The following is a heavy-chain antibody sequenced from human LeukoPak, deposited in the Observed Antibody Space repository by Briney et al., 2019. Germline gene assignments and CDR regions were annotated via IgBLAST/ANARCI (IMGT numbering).Heavy chain of an antibody. CDR3: AKERGSSGWYRGPFDY. Sequence: QPGGSLRLSCAASGFTFDDYAMHWVRQAPGKGLEWVSGISWNSGSIGYADSVKGRLTISRDNAKNSLYLQMNSLRAEDTALYYCAKERGSSGWYRGPFDYWGQGTLVTVSS. V-gene: IGHV3-9*01. D-gene: IGHD6-19*01. CDR1: GFTFDDYA. CDR2: ISWNSGSI. J-gene: IGHJ4*02.